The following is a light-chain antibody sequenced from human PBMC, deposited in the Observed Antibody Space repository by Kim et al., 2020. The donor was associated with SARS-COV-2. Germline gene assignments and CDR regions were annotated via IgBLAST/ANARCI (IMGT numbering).Light chain of an antibody. CDR3: QQYNSYLYT. V-gene: IGKV1-5*01. CDR1: QSISSW. J-gene: IGKJ2*01. Sequence: SASVGDRVTITFRASQSISSWLAWYQQKPGKAPKLLIYDASSLESGVPSRFSGSGSGTEFTLTISSLQPDDFATYYCQQYNSYLYTFGQGTKLEI. CDR2: DAS.